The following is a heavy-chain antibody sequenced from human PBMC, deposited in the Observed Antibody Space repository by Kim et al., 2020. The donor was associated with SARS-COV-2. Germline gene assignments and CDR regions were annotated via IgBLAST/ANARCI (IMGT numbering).Heavy chain of an antibody. CDR1: GFTFSSYS. V-gene: IGHV3-21*01. CDR3: ARDGPSPSIVVVTSPYAFDI. CDR2: ISSSSSYI. J-gene: IGHJ3*02. Sequence: GGSLRLSCAASGFTFSSYSMNWVRQAPGKGLEWVSSISSSSSYIYYADSVKGRFTISRDNAKNSLYLQMNSLRAEDTAVYYCARDGPSPSIVVVTSPYAFDIWGQGTMVTVSS. D-gene: IGHD2-21*02.